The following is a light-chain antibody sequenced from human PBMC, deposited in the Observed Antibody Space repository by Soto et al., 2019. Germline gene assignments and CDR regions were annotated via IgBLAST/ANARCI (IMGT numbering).Light chain of an antibody. CDR2: GAS. CDR1: QGIRSD. CDR3: LQHNSYPLT. J-gene: IGKJ4*01. Sequence: QMTQSPASLSASVGDRVTISCRASQGIRSDLGWYQQKPGKAPNRLIYGASTLQNGVPSRFSGSGSGTEFTLTITSLQPEDFATYYCLQHNSYPLTFDGGTKVEMK. V-gene: IGKV1-17*01.